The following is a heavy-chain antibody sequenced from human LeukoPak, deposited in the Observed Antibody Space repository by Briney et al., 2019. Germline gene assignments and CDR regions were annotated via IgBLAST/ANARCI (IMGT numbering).Heavy chain of an antibody. J-gene: IGHJ4*02. D-gene: IGHD6-13*01. Sequence: GSLRLPCAASGFTFSSYGMHWVRQAPGKGLEWVAFIRYDGSNKYYADSVKGRFTISRDNSKNTLYLQMNSLRAEDTAVYYCAKGGAIGAARILDFDYWGQGTLVTVSS. CDR2: IRYDGSNK. CDR3: AKGGAIGAARILDFDY. V-gene: IGHV3-30*02. CDR1: GFTFSSYG.